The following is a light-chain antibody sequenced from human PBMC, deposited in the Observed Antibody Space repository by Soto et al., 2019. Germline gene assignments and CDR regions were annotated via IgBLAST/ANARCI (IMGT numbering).Light chain of an antibody. J-gene: IGKJ5*01. Sequence: ELVLTQSPATLSFPPGERAPPSCRASQSVSSYLAWYQQKPGQAPRLLIHDASSRATGIPARFSGSGSETDFTLTISSLEPEDFALYYCQQRSSWPPSITFGQGTRLEIK. CDR1: QSVSSY. CDR3: QQRSSWPPSIT. CDR2: DAS. V-gene: IGKV3-11*01.